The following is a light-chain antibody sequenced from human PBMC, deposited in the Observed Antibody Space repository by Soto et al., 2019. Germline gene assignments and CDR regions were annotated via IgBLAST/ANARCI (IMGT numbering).Light chain of an antibody. J-gene: IGKJ5*01. CDR1: QSVSNNY. Sequence: EIVLTQSPGTLSLSPGERATLSCRASQSVSNNYLAWYQQKPGQAPRLLIYDTSKRATGIPARFSGSGSGTDFTLTISSLEPEDFAVYYCQQRSNWPIITFGQGTRLEIK. V-gene: IGKV3-11*01. CDR2: DTS. CDR3: QQRSNWPIIT.